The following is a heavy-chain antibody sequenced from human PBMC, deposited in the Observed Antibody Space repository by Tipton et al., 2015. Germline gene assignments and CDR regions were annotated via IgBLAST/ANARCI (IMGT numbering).Heavy chain of an antibody. CDR2: ISWDGDT. CDR3: ARDGYDILTGYVSYFDY. V-gene: IGHV3-43*02. CDR1: GFSFDDYA. Sequence: SLRLSCAASGFSFDDYAMHWVRQAPGKGLEWVSLISWDGDTYFADSVKGRFTISRDNAKNSLYLQMNSLRGEDTAVYYCARDGYDILTGYVSYFDYWSQGTLVTVSS. D-gene: IGHD3-9*01. J-gene: IGHJ4*02.